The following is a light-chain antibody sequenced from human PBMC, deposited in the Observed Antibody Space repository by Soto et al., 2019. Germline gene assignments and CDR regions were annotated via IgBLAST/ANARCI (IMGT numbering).Light chain of an antibody. CDR2: SAS. V-gene: IGKV1-17*01. CDR3: LQHSDYPFT. J-gene: IGKJ2*01. CDR1: RGIRDA. Sequence: DIQMTQSPSSLSASVGDRVTITCRASRGIRDASGWYQQKSGKVPKRLIYSASSLQNGVPSRFSGRGYGTEFTLTISSLQPEDFATYFCLQHSDYPFTFGQGTRLEI.